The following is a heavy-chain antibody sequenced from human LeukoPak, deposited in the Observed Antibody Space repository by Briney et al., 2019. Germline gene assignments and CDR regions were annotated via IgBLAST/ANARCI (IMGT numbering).Heavy chain of an antibody. CDR2: ISGSGGTI. V-gene: IGHV3-48*02. CDR3: ARDLSGPRVYFDY. J-gene: IGHJ4*02. CDR1: GFTFSTYA. D-gene: IGHD1-26*01. Sequence: GGSLRLSCAASGFTFSTYAINWVRQAPGKGLEWVSYISGSGGTIYYSDSVKGRFTISRDNAKNSLYLQMNSLRDEDTAVYYCARDLSGPRVYFDYWGQGTLVTVSS.